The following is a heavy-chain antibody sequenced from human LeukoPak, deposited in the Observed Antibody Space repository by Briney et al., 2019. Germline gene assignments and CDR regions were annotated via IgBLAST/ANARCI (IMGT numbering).Heavy chain of an antibody. CDR2: IKQDGSEK. V-gene: IGHV3-7*01. D-gene: IGHD5-12*01. CDR1: GFTFSSYW. J-gene: IGHJ4*02. CDR3: ARDTSGYEEKRFDY. Sequence: PGGSLRLSCAASGFTFSSYWMSWVRQAPGKGLEWVANIKQDGSEKYYVDSVKGRFTISRDNAKNSLYLQMNSLRAEDTAVYYCARDTSGYEEKRFDYWGQGTLVTVPS.